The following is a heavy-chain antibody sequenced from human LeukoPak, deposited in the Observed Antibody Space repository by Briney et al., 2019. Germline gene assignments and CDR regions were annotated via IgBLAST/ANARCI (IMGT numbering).Heavy chain of an antibody. V-gene: IGHV4-34*01. D-gene: IGHD6-13*01. J-gene: IGHJ5*02. Sequence: SETLSLTCAVYGGSFSGYYWSWIRQPPGKGLEWIGEINHSGSTNYNPSLTSRVTISVDTSKNQFSLKLSSVTAADTAVYYCARGKYSSSWYLEFLPKPYNWFDPWGQGTLVTVSS. CDR2: INHSGST. CDR3: ARGKYSSSWYLEFLPKPYNWFDP. CDR1: GGSFSGYY.